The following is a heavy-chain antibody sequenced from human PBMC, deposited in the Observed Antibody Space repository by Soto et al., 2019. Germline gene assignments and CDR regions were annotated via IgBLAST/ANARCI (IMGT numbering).Heavy chain of an antibody. D-gene: IGHD1-26*01. CDR2: IYYSGST. CDR1: GGSISSSSYY. Sequence: SETLSLTCTVSGGSISSSSYYWGWIRQPPGKGLEWIGSIYYSGSTYYNPSLKSRVTISVDTSKNQFSLKLSSVTAADTAVYYCARPVGATTNRGDWFDPWGQGTLVTVSS. J-gene: IGHJ5*02. V-gene: IGHV4-39*01. CDR3: ARPVGATTNRGDWFDP.